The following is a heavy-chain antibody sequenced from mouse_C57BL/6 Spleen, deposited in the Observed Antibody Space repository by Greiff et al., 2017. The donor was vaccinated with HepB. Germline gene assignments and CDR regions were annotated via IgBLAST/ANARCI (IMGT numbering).Heavy chain of an antibody. CDR3: ARYGSSLYYFDY. J-gene: IGHJ2*01. Sequence: EVQLQQSGPELVKPGASVKMSCKASGYTFTDYNMHWVKQSHGKSLEWIGYINPNNGGTSYNQKFKGKATLTVNKSSSTAYMELRSLTSEDSAVYYCARYGSSLYYFDYWGQGTTLTVSS. V-gene: IGHV1-22*01. D-gene: IGHD1-1*01. CDR2: INPNNGGT. CDR1: GYTFTDYN.